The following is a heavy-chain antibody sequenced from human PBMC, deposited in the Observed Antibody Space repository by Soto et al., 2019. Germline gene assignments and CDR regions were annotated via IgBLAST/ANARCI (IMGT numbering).Heavy chain of an antibody. V-gene: IGHV3-64D*06. D-gene: IGHD4-17*01. CDR3: VKKYGDYVGY. CDR1: GFTFSSYA. J-gene: IGHJ4*02. CDR2: ISSNGGST. Sequence: VGSLRLSCSASGFTFSSYAMHWVRQAPGKGLEYVSAISSNGGSTYYADSVKGRFTISRDNSKNTLYLQMSSLRAEDTAVYYCVKKYGDYVGYWGQGTLVTVSS.